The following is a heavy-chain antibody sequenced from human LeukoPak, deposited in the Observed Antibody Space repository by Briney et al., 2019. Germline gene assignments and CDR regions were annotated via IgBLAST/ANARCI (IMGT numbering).Heavy chain of an antibody. Sequence: SETLSLTCDVSGGSISSSSYYWGWIRQPPGKGLEWIGSIYYSGSTYYNPSLKSRVTISVDTSKNQFSLKLSSVTAADTAVYYCVRGDYDFWSGYLPFDYWGQGTLVTVSS. J-gene: IGHJ4*02. D-gene: IGHD3-3*01. CDR1: GGSISSSSYY. V-gene: IGHV4-39*01. CDR2: IYYSGST. CDR3: VRGDYDFWSGYLPFDY.